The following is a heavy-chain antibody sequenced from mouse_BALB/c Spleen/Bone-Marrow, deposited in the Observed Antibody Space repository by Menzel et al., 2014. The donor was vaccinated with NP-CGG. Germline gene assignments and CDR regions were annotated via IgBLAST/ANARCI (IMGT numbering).Heavy chain of an antibody. D-gene: IGHD2-12*01. Sequence: QLKESGAELVKPGTSVNLSCRASGYTFTDYIIHWVKQRSGQGLEWIGWFYPGSGSIKYNEKFKDKATLTADKSSNTVYMELSRLTSEVSAVYFCARHEDLDIRRRLSAMDYWGQGTSVTVSS. CDR1: GYTFTDYI. V-gene: IGHV1-62-2*01. CDR3: ARHEDLDIRRRLSAMDY. J-gene: IGHJ4*01. CDR2: FYPGSGSI.